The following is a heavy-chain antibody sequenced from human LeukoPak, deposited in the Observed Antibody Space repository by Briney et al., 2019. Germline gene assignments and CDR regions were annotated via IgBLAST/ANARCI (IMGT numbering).Heavy chain of an antibody. V-gene: IGHV1-69*13. CDR3: ATQGFLEWLHHNSYYYMDV. CDR1: GGTFSSYA. Sequence: SVKVSCKASGGTFSSYAISWVRQAPGQGLEWMGGSIPFFGTANYAQKFQGRVTITADESTSTAYMELSSLRSEDTAVYYCATQGFLEWLHHNSYYYMDVWGKGTTVTVSS. D-gene: IGHD3-3*01. CDR2: SIPFFGTA. J-gene: IGHJ6*03.